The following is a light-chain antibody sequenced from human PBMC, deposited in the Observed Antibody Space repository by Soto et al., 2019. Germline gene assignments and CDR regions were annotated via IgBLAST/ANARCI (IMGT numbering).Light chain of an antibody. CDR1: QSPLHSDGKTY. Sequence: ILMTQTPLSLSIIPGQTASISSKSSQSPLHSDGKTYFYWYVQKAGQAPQPLIYEVSNRFSGVPERFSGSGSRTGFTLKISRVEADDVGIYYCMQAIDIPWTFGQGTKV. J-gene: IGKJ1*01. CDR3: MQAIDIPWT. V-gene: IGKV2-29*03. CDR2: EVS.